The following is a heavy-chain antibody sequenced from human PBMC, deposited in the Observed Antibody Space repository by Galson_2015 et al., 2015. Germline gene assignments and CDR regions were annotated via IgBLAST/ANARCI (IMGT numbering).Heavy chain of an antibody. D-gene: IGHD5-24*01. CDR1: GFTFSDYY. Sequence: SLRLSCAASGFTFSDYYISWIRQAPGKGLEWISYISSGGISIYYADSVKGRFTISRDNAKNSLYLQMNSLRAGDTAVYYCARGSGYNSFDYWGQGTLVTVSS. J-gene: IGHJ4*02. V-gene: IGHV3-11*01. CDR2: ISSGGISI. CDR3: ARGSGYNSFDY.